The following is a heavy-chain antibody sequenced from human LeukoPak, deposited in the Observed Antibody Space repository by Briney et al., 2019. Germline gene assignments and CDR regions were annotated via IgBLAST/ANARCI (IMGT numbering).Heavy chain of an antibody. J-gene: IGHJ4*02. CDR3: TRGRAFDY. CDR1: GGSISSYY. CDR2: IYYSGST. V-gene: IGHV4-59*01. Sequence: SETLSLTCTVSGGSISSYYWSWIRQPPGKRLEWIGYIYYSGSTNYNPSLKSRVTISVDTSKNQFSLKLRSVTAEDTAVYYCTRGRAFDYWGQGTLVTVSS.